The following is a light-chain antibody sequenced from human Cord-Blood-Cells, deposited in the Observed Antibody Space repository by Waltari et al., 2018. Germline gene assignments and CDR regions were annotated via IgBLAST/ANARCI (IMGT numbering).Light chain of an antibody. J-gene: IGKJ4*01. V-gene: IGKV1-39*01. Sequence: DIQMTQSPSSLSASVGHSVPITCRASQSISSYLNWYQQKPGKAPKLLIYAASSLQSGVPSRFRGRGSGTEVKLTISSLQPEDFATYYCQQSYSTPPLTFGGGTKVEIK. CDR2: AAS. CDR1: QSISSY. CDR3: QQSYSTPPLT.